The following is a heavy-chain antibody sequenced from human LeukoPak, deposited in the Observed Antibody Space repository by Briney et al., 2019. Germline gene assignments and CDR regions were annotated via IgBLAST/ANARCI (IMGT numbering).Heavy chain of an antibody. J-gene: IGHJ3*02. V-gene: IGHV3-74*01. D-gene: IGHD3-22*01. CDR3: ARRIVTYYYDSSGSLDAFDI. Sequence: GGSLRLSCAASGFTFSSYWMHWVRQAPGKGLVWVSRINSDGSSTSYADSVKGRFTISRDNAKNTLYLQMNSLRAEDTAVYYCARRIVTYYYDSSGSLDAFDIWSQGAMVTVSS. CDR1: GFTFSSYW. CDR2: INSDGSST.